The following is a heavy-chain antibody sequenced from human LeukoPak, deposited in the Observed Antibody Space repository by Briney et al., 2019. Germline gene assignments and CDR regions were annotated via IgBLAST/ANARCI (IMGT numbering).Heavy chain of an antibody. Sequence: SVKVSCKASGGTFSSYAISWVRQAPGQGLEWMGGIIPIFGTANYAQKFQGRVTITADESTSTAYMELSSLRSEDTAVYYCARALNYDFTALDAFDIWRQGTMVTVSS. D-gene: IGHD3-3*01. CDR3: ARALNYDFTALDAFDI. V-gene: IGHV1-69*13. CDR1: GGTFSSYA. J-gene: IGHJ3*02. CDR2: IIPIFGTA.